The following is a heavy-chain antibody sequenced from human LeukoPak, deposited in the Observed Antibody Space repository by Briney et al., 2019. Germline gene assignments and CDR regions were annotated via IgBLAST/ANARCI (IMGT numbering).Heavy chain of an antibody. CDR3: ARQRRYCSGDNCYQRTFGY. J-gene: IGHJ4*02. D-gene: IGHD2-15*01. CDR2: IKQDGSEK. V-gene: IGHV3-7*01. CDR1: GFIFNNYW. Sequence: TGGSLRLSCAASGFIFNNYWISWVRQAPGEGLEWVANIKQDGSEKYYVDSVKGRFTISRDNAKNSLYLQMNSLRAEDTAVYYCARQRRYCSGDNCYQRTFGYWGQGTLVTVSS.